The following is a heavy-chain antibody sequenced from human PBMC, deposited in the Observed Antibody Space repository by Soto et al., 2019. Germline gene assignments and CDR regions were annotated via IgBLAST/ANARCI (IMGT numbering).Heavy chain of an antibody. V-gene: IGHV4-28*01. CDR3: ARNSGLKTGRLEY. CDR1: GYSIGSYNW. D-gene: IGHD3-10*01. J-gene: IGHJ4*02. CDR2: IYYTGST. Sequence: PSETLSLTCTVPGYSIGSYNWWGWIRQPPGKGLEWIGYIYYTGSTYYNLSLKSRVTLSVDTAKDQFSMTLGSVTAADTAVYYCARNSGLKTGRLEYWGPGILVTVSS.